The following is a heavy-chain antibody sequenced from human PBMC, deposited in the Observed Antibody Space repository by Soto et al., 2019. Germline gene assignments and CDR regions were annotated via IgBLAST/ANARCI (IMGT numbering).Heavy chain of an antibody. Sequence: PGGSLRLSCAASGFTFSSYGMHWVRQAPGKGLEWVAVISYDGSNKYYADSVKGRFTISRDNSKNTLYLQMNSLRAEDTAVYYCAKDFWYNWNYNHDAFDIWGQGTMVTVSS. CDR2: ISYDGSNK. CDR1: GFTFSSYG. D-gene: IGHD1-7*01. J-gene: IGHJ3*02. CDR3: AKDFWYNWNYNHDAFDI. V-gene: IGHV3-30*18.